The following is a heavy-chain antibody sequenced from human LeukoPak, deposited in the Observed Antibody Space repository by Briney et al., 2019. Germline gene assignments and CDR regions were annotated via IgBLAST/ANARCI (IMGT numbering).Heavy chain of an antibody. Sequence: PGGSLRLSCAASGFTFTNHAMSWVRQAPGEGLEWVSIISDSGGSTNYADSVKGRFTISRDNSKNTLYLQVNSLRVEDTAIYYCARGGGASVSSLKYWGQGTLVTVSS. CDR2: ISDSGGST. CDR1: GFTFTNHA. CDR3: ARGGGASVSSLKY. V-gene: IGHV3-23*01. J-gene: IGHJ4*02. D-gene: IGHD6-6*01.